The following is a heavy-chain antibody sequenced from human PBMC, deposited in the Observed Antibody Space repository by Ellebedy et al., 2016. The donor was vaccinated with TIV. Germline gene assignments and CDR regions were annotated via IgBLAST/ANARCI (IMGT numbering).Heavy chain of an antibody. Sequence: ASVKVSCKASGYTFTSYHMHWVRQAPGQGLEWMGIINPSGGSTSYAQKFQGRVTLTRDTSTSTAYMELSSLRSDDTAVHYCARGPYGGISVWYFDVWGRGTLVTVSS. CDR3: ARGPYGGISVWYFDV. V-gene: IGHV1-46*01. D-gene: IGHD4-23*01. CDR1: GYTFTSYH. J-gene: IGHJ2*01. CDR2: INPSGGST.